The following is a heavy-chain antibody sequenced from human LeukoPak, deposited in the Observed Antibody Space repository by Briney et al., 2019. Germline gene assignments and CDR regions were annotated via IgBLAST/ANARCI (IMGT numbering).Heavy chain of an antibody. D-gene: IGHD3-9*01. CDR3: ARDKVLTGYRQLFDY. Sequence: ASVKVSCKASGYIFASYAIQWVRQAPGQRLEWMGWINAGNGSTRYSEKFQDKITITSDKSATTVYMELSSLTSEDTAVYYCARDKVLTGYRQLFDYWGQGTLVTVSS. CDR1: GYIFASYA. J-gene: IGHJ4*02. CDR2: INAGNGST. V-gene: IGHV1-3*01.